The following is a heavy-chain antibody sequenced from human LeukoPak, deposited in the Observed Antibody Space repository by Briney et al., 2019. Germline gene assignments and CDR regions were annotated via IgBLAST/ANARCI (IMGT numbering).Heavy chain of an antibody. CDR3: ARESGVMVTFGGVINNWFDP. D-gene: IGHD3-16*02. Sequence: SQTLSLTCTVSGGSISSYYWSWIRQPAGKGLEWIGRIYTSGSTNYNPSLKSRVTMSVDTSKNQFSLKLSSVTAADTAVYYCARESGVMVTFGGVINNWFDPWGQGTLVTVSS. V-gene: IGHV4-4*07. CDR2: IYTSGST. J-gene: IGHJ5*02. CDR1: GGSISSYY.